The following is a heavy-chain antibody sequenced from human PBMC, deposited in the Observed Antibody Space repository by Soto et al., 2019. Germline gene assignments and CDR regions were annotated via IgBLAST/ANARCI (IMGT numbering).Heavy chain of an antibody. CDR2: IIPIFGTA. CDR1: GGTFSSYA. J-gene: IGHJ6*02. V-gene: IGHV1-69*06. Sequence: SVKVSCKASGGTFSSYAISWVRQAPGQGLEWMGGIIPIFGTANYAQKFQGRVTITADKSTSTAYMELSSLRSEDTAVYYCARGKSIVVVVAATPANYYYGMDVWG. D-gene: IGHD2-15*01. CDR3: ARGKSIVVVVAATPANYYYGMDV.